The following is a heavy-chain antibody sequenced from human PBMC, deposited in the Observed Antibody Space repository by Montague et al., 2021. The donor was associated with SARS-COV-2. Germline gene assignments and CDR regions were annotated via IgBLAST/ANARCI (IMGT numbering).Heavy chain of an antibody. CDR2: INHDGSIA. CDR3: AGAVGPYFYYGMDV. D-gene: IGHD3-9*01. V-gene: IGHV3-74*01. Sequence: SLRLSCAASGITFNTHWMHWVRLVVGKGLVWVSRINHDGSIATYADSVKGRFAISRDNAKNTLFLQMNSLTVEDTAVYYCAGAVGPYFYYGMDVWGQGTTVTVS. CDR1: GITFNTHW. J-gene: IGHJ6*02.